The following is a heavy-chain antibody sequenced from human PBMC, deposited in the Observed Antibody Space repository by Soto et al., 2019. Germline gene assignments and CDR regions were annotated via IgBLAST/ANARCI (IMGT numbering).Heavy chain of an antibody. D-gene: IGHD3-16*02. CDR1: GGSISSGGYY. CDR2: IYYSGST. V-gene: IGHV4-31*03. Sequence: SETLSLTCTVSGGSISSGGYYWSWIRQHPGKGLEWIGYIYYSGSTYYNPSLKSRVTISVDTSKNQFSLKLSSVTAADTAVYYCARAQLHLGELSLFDYWGQGTLVTVSS. J-gene: IGHJ4*02. CDR3: ARAQLHLGELSLFDY.